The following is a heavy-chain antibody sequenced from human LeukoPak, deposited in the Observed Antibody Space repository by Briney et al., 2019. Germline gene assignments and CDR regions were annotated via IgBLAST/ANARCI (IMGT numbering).Heavy chain of an antibody. D-gene: IGHD3-3*01. CDR3: AREGITIFGVGY. J-gene: IGHJ4*02. Sequence: SQTLSLTCTVSGGSISSGDYYWSWIRQPPGKGLEWIGYIYYSGSTYYNPSLKSRVTISVDTSKNQFSLKLSSVTAADTAVYYCAREGITIFGVGYWGQGTLVTVSS. CDR1: GGSISSGDYY. V-gene: IGHV4-30-4*08. CDR2: IYYSGST.